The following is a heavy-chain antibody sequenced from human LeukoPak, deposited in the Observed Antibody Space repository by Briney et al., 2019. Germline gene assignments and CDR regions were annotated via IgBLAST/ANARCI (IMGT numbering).Heavy chain of an antibody. CDR2: IYYSGST. J-gene: IGHJ3*02. V-gene: IGHV4-39*01. CDR1: GGSISSGVYY. Sequence: SETLSLTCTVSGGSISSGVYYWGWIRQPPGKGLEWIGSIYYSGSTYYNPSLKSRLTISVNTSKNQFSLNLSSVTAAGTAVYYCAIFARTDHAFDIWGQGTMVTVSS. CDR3: AIFARTDHAFDI. D-gene: IGHD2-21*01.